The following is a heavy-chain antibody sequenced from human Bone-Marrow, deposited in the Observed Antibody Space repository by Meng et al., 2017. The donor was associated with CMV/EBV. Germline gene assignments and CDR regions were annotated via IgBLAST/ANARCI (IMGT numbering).Heavy chain of an antibody. J-gene: IGHJ6*02. CDR2: IIPIFGTA. Sequence: SVKVSCKASRGTFSTYAISWVRQAPGQGLEWMGGIIPIFGTANYAQKFQGRVTITTDESTSTAYMELSSLRSEDTAVYYCARDGGYSSSWYGMDVWGQGTTVTVSS. CDR3: ARDGGYSSSWYGMDV. D-gene: IGHD6-13*01. CDR1: RGTFSTYA. V-gene: IGHV1-69*05.